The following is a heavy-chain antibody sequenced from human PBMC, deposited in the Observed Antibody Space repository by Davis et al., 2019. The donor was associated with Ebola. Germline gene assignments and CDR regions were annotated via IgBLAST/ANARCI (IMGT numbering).Heavy chain of an antibody. CDR3: ARPLDLVGATYFDF. CDR1: GGSISSYY. J-gene: IGHJ4*02. D-gene: IGHD1-26*01. V-gene: IGHV4-59*08. Sequence: SETLSLTCTVSGGSISSYYWGWIRQPPGKGLEWIGIIYHSGTTYYNPSLKSRVTISVDTSTNEFSLKLNSVTAADSAVYYCARPLDLVGATYFDFWGPGTLVTVSS. CDR2: IYHSGTT.